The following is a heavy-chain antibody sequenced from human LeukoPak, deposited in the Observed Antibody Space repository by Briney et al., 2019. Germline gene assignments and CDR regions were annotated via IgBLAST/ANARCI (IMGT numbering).Heavy chain of an antibody. V-gene: IGHV5-51*01. CDR1: GYSFTSYW. CDR2: IYPGDSDT. Sequence: AGESLKISCKGSGYSFTSYWIGWVRQMPGKGLEWMGIIYPGDSDTRYSPSFQGQVTISADKSISTAYLQWSSLKASDTAMYYCARHFRSSGLYSSSATAGDYWGQGTLVTVSS. J-gene: IGHJ4*02. D-gene: IGHD6-6*01. CDR3: ARHFRSSGLYSSSATAGDY.